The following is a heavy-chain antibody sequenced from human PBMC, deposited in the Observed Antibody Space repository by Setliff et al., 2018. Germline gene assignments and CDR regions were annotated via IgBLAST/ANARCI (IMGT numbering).Heavy chain of an antibody. J-gene: IGHJ6*03. CDR3: ARSRYTSRWYEMSAMDV. Sequence: LSLTCAVYGGSFSGYYWSWIRQAPGKGLEWVSHISSGGSSIYYADSVKGRFAISRDNAKNSLYLQMNSLRPEDTAVYYCARSRYTSRWYEMSAMDVWGKGTTVTVSS. CDR2: ISSGGSSI. V-gene: IGHV3-11*01. CDR1: GGSFSGYY. D-gene: IGHD6-13*01.